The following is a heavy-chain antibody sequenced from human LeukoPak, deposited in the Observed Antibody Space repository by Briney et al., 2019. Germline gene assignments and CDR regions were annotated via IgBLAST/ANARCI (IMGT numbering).Heavy chain of an antibody. CDR3: ARDWYSYAYG. V-gene: IGHV3-48*01. D-gene: IGHD5-18*01. CDR2: ISSSSNTI. J-gene: IGHJ4*02. CDR1: GFTFSSYT. Sequence: PGGSLRLSCAASGFTFSSYTMNWVRQSPGKGLEWLSYISSSSNTIYYADSVRGRFTISRDNAKNSLYLQMNSLRAEDTAVYYCARDWYSYAYGWGQGTLVIVSS.